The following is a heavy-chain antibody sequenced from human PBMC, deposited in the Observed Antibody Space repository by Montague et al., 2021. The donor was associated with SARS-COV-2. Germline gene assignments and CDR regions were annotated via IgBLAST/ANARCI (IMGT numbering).Heavy chain of an antibody. J-gene: IGHJ6*02. V-gene: IGHV3-53*01. CDR3: ARDDRRTSKWSYGLDV. Sequence: SLRLSCAASGLTVSTNYLTWVRQAPGRGLEWVSVIYSGGSTHYADSVKGRFTVSRDNSKNTVYLQMNSLRVEDTAIYYCARDDRRTSKWSYGLDVWGPGTPVTVSS. D-gene: IGHD2-2*01. CDR1: GLTVSTNY. CDR2: IYSGGST.